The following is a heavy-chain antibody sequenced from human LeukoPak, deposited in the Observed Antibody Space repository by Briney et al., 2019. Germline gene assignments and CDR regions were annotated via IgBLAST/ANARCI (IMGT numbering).Heavy chain of an antibody. CDR2: IIPIFGTA. J-gene: IGHJ4*02. D-gene: IGHD1-26*01. CDR1: GGTFSSYA. V-gene: IGHV1-69*13. CDR3: ARAPTWVGATLALDY. Sequence: LRASVKVSCKASGGTFSSYAISWVRQAPGQGLEWMGGIIPIFGTANYAQKFQGRVTITADESTSTAYMELSSLRSEDTAVYYCARAPTWVGATLALDYWGQGTLVTVSS.